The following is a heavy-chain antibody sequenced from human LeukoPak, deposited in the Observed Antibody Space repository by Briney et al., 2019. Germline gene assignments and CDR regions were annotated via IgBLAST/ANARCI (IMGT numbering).Heavy chain of an antibody. CDR3: AVREVPRLTFADYYYDYSQSDAFDI. D-gene: IGHD3-22*01. V-gene: IGHV4-34*01. CDR1: GGSFSGYY. J-gene: IGHJ3*02. CDR2: INHSGST. Sequence: PSETLSLTCAVYGGSFSGYYWSWIRQPPGKGLEWIGEINHSGSTNHNPSLKSRVTISVDTSKNQFSLKLSSVTAADTAVYYCAVREVPRLTFADYYYDYSQSDAFDIWGQGTMVTVSS.